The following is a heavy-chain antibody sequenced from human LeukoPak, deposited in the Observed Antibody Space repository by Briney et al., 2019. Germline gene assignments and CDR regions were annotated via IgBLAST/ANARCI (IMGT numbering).Heavy chain of an antibody. CDR3: ARYCSSTTCYTRGGDY. CDR1: GYSITSGYY. J-gene: IGHJ4*02. D-gene: IGHD2-2*02. V-gene: IGHV4-38-2*02. CDR2: IYHTGNT. Sequence: PSETLSLTCSVSGYSITSGYYWGWIRQPPGKGLEWIGSIYHTGNTFYDPSFNSQVTISVDTSKNQFSLSLSAVTAADTAVYYCARYCSSTTCYTRGGDYWSQGTLVTVSS.